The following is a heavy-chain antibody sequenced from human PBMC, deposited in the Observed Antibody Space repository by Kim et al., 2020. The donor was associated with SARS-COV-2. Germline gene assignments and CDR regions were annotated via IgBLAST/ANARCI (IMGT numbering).Heavy chain of an antibody. Sequence: SNPTLKSRVTISVDTSKNRFSRKLSSVSAADTAVYYCARDTVPGHYFDYWGQGTLVTVSS. CDR3: ARDTVPGHYFDY. V-gene: IGHV4-30-2*04. J-gene: IGHJ4*02. D-gene: IGHD4-17*01.